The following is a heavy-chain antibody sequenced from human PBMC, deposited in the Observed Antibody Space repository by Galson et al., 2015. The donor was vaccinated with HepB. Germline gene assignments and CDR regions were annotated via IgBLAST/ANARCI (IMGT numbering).Heavy chain of an antibody. J-gene: IGHJ3*02. V-gene: IGHV4-39*01. Sequence: ETLSLTCTVSGGSISSSSYYWGWIRQPPGKGLEWIGSIYYSGSTYYNPSLKSRVTISVDTSKNQFSLKLSSVTAADTAVYYCARLRATTVTTDAFDIWGQGTMVTVSS. CDR1: GGSISSSSYY. D-gene: IGHD4-17*01. CDR3: ARLRATTVTTDAFDI. CDR2: IYYSGST.